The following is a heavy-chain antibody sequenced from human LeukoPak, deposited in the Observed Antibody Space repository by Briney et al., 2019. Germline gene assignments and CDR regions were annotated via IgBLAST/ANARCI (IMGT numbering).Heavy chain of an antibody. CDR1: GYTFTSYA. J-gene: IGHJ6*04. CDR2: INTNTGNP. Sequence: ASVKVSCKASGYTFTSYAMNWVRQAPGQGLEWMGWINTNTGNPTYAQGFTGRFVFSLDTSVSTAYLQISSLKAEDTAVYYCARAPLVLWFGELSSKFDMDVWGKGTTVTVSS. V-gene: IGHV7-4-1*02. CDR3: ARAPLVLWFGELSSKFDMDV. D-gene: IGHD3-10*01.